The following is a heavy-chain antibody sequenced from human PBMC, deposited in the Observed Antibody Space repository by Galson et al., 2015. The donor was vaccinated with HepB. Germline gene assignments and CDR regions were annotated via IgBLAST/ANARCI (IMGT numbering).Heavy chain of an antibody. CDR2: INPSGGST. V-gene: IGHV1-46*01. J-gene: IGHJ3*02. CDR3: ARSLLVGRGYSFSAAFDI. Sequence: SVKVSCKASGSTFTSYYMHWVRQAPGQGLEWMGIINPSGGSTSYAQKFQGRVTMTRGTSTSTVYMELSSLRSEDTAVYYCARSLLVGRGYSFSAAFDIWGQGTMVTVSS. D-gene: IGHD3-22*01. CDR1: GSTFTSYY.